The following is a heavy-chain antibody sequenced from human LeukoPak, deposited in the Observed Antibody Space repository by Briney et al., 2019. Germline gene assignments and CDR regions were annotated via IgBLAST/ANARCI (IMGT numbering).Heavy chain of an antibody. V-gene: IGHV3-23*01. Sequence: GGSLRLSCAASGFTFSSYAMSWVRQAPGKGLEWVSAFSGRGGSTYYADSVKGRFTISRDNSKNTLYLQMNSLRAEDTAVYYCAKDQSLNGYSSSRYWDYWGQGTLVTVSS. J-gene: IGHJ4*02. CDR2: FSGRGGST. D-gene: IGHD6-13*01. CDR1: GFTFSSYA. CDR3: AKDQSLNGYSSSRYWDY.